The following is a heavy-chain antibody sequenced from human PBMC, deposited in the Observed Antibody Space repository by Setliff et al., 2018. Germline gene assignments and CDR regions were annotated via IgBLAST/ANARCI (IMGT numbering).Heavy chain of an antibody. J-gene: IGHJ4*02. D-gene: IGHD3-9*01. Sequence: GSLRLSCVGFGFNFKTSSLNWVRQAPGKGLEWLSYVSPGSTFIHVADSVRGRFTVSRDDARGSVLLQMNSLRAEDTGIYYCATSSYYDNAGYRFFDNWGQGTQVTVSS. V-gene: IGHV3-21*05. CDR1: GFNFKTSS. CDR2: VSPGSTFI. CDR3: ATSSYYDNAGYRFFDN.